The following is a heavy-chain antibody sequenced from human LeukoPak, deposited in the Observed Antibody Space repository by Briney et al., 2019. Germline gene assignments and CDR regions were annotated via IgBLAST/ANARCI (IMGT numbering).Heavy chain of an antibody. Sequence: ASVKVSCKASGSTFTDYFMHWVRQAPGQGLEWMGWINPNSGGTKYAQKFQGRVTMTRDSSISTAYMEVNRLTSDDTAVYHCATTYSSGWYFHYWGQGTLVTVSS. CDR2: INPNSGGT. CDR3: ATTYSSGWYFHY. D-gene: IGHD6-19*01. J-gene: IGHJ4*02. CDR1: GSTFTDYF. V-gene: IGHV1-2*02.